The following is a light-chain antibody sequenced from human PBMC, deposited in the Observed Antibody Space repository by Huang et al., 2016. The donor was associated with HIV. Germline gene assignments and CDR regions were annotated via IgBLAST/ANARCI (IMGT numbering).Light chain of an antibody. J-gene: IGKJ3*01. Sequence: DIHMTQSPSSLSASVGDRVTITCRASQSITNFLNWYQQKSGQAPKLLIYDASTLQSGVPSRFSGGGSGTDFTLTINRLQPEDTAIYYCQESYSPLRVTFGPGTKVDI. CDR2: DAS. CDR3: QESYSPLRVT. CDR1: QSITNF. V-gene: IGKV1-39*01.